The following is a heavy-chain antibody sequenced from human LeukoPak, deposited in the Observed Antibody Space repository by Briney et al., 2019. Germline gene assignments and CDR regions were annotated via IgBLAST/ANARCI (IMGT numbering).Heavy chain of an antibody. CDR2: IITILGRA. CDR3: ARNPHCSSTSCRDY. Sequence: ASVKLSCKASGGTFSSYDISWVRQAPGHGLEWMRSIITILGRANYANKFHGRVTITADKSTITGYLELSSLRSEDPAVYYFARNPHCSSTSCRDYWGQGTLVTVSS. D-gene: IGHD2-2*01. V-gene: IGHV1-69*04. J-gene: IGHJ4*02. CDR1: GGTFSSYD.